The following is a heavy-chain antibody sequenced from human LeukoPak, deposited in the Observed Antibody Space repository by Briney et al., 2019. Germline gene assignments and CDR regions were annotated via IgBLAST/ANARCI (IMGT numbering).Heavy chain of an antibody. V-gene: IGHV3-23*01. CDR3: AKDGGQGADY. J-gene: IGHJ4*02. CDR2: ISGSDGST. D-gene: IGHD3-16*01. Sequence: PGGSLRLSCAASGFTFSSYALSWVRQAPGKGLEWVSGISGSDGSTYYPNSVKGRFTISRDNSKTPLYLQMNSLRAEDMAVYYCAKDGGQGADYWGQGTLVSVSS. CDR1: GFTFSSYA.